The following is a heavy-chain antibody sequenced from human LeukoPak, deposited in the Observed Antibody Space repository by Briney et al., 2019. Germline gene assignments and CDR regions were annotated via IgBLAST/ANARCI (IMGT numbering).Heavy chain of an antibody. Sequence: SETLSLTCTVSGGSISRYYWSWIRQPPGKGLEWIGYIYYSGSTNYNPSLKSRVTISVDTSKNQFSLKLSSVTAADTAVYYCARADYYDSSGPDFDYWGQGTLVTVSS. V-gene: IGHV4-59*01. CDR1: GGSISRYY. D-gene: IGHD3-22*01. CDR3: ARADYYDSSGPDFDY. J-gene: IGHJ4*02. CDR2: IYYSGST.